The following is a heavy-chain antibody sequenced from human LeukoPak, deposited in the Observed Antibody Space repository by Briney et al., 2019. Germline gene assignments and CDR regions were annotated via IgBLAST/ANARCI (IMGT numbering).Heavy chain of an antibody. J-gene: IGHJ6*03. V-gene: IGHV3-9*01. D-gene: IGHD5-24*01. CDR3: ARGRDGYNTYYYYYMDV. CDR2: ISWNSGSI. CDR1: GFTFDDYA. Sequence: PGRSLRLSCAASGFTFDDYAMHWVRQAPGKGLEWVSGISWNSGSIGYADSVKGRFTISRDNAKNSLYLQMNSLRAEDTALYYCARGRDGYNTYYYYYMDVWGKGTTVTVSS.